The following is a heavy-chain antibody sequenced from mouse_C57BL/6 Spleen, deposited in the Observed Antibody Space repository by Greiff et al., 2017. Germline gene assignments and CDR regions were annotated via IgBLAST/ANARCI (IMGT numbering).Heavy chain of an antibody. CDR3: ARHALHYYGSSYEYFDV. CDR2: FYPGSGSI. J-gene: IGHJ1*03. D-gene: IGHD1-1*01. V-gene: IGHV1-62-2*01. CDR1: GYTFTEYT. Sequence: LQESGAELVKPGASVKLSCKASGYTFTEYTIHWVKQRSGQGLEWIGWFYPGSGSIKYNEKFKDKATLTADKSSSTVYMELSRLTSEDSAVYFCARHALHYYGSSYEYFDVWGTGTTVTVSS.